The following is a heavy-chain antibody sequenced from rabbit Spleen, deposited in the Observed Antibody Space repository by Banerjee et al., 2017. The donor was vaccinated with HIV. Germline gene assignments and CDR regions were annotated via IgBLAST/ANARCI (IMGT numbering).Heavy chain of an antibody. CDR2: VGSGSGST. D-gene: IGHD4-1*01. CDR3: GRDLAGAIGWNFNL. CDR1: GFSFSSGYY. J-gene: IGHJ4*01. Sequence: QSLEESGGDLVKPGGTLTVTCKASGFSFSSGYYMSWVRQAPGKGLEWIGCVGSGSGSTYYANWAKGRFTISRTSSTTVTLQMTSLTVADTATYFCGRDLAGAIGWNFNLWGPGTLVTVS. V-gene: IGHV1S40*01.